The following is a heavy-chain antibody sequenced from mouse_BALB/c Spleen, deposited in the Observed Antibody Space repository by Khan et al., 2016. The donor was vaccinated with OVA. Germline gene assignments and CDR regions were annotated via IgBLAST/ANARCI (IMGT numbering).Heavy chain of an antibody. D-gene: IGHD1-1*01. CDR3: ARSNYYGSVLYAMDY. Sequence: DLVKPGASVKLSCKASGYTFTSYWINWIKQRPGQGLEWIGQISPGSGSDYYNKMFKVKANLTVDTSSTTDYIKLSGLSSEDSAVYFCARSNYYGSVLYAMDYSGQGTSVTVSS. CDR1: GYTFTSYW. J-gene: IGHJ4*01. V-gene: IGHV1S41*01. CDR2: ISPGSGSD.